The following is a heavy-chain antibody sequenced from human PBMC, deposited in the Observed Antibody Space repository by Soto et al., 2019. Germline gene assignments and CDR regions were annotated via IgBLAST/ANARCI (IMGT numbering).Heavy chain of an antibody. J-gene: IGHJ5*02. V-gene: IGHV1-18*01. CDR2: ISLYSDGT. Sequence: QVQLVQSGGEVKRPGASVKVSCKTSGYTFSNYGITWVRQAPGQPLEWLGWISLYSDGTNYAQKFQGRVSMTTDTSTTTAYTELRSLRSDDTAVYYCARVGPGAAACFGPWGQGTLVTVSS. CDR3: ARVGPGAAACFGP. CDR1: GYTFSNYG. D-gene: IGHD2-2*01.